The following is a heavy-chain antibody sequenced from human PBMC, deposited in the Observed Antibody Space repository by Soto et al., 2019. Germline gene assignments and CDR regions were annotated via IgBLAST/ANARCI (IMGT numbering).Heavy chain of an antibody. CDR3: ASNTLIYSGGWYGYFQH. CDR2: IYYSGST. V-gene: IGHV4-39*01. D-gene: IGHD6-19*01. CDR1: GGSISSSSYY. J-gene: IGHJ1*01. Sequence: SETLSLTCTVSGGSISSSSYYWGWIRQPPGKGLEWIGSIYYSGSTYYNPSLKSRVTKSVDTSKNQFSLKLSSVTAADTAVYFCASNTLIYSGGWYGYFQHWGQSTLVTVSS.